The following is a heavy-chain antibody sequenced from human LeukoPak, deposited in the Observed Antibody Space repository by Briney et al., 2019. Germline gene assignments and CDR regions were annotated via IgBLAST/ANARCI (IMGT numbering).Heavy chain of an antibody. CDR3: AKATGTLGA. Sequence: GGSLRLSCAASGFTFSTYGMYWVLQAPGKGLEYVSSISSNGNTYYANSVKGRFTISRDNPKNTLYLQMNSLTAEDTAVYYCAKATGTLGAWGQGTLVTVSS. J-gene: IGHJ5*02. D-gene: IGHD1-1*01. CDR1: GFTFSTYG. V-gene: IGHV3-64*01. CDR2: ISSNGNT.